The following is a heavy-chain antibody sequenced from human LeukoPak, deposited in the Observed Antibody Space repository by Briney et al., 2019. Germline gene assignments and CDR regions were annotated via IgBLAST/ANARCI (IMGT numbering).Heavy chain of an antibody. V-gene: IGHV4-34*01. J-gene: IGHJ6*03. D-gene: IGHD1-1*01. CDR3: ARLTTTGRGYIDV. Sequence: SETLSLTCAVYGGSFSGYYWSWIRQPPGKGLEWIGEINHSGSTNYNPSLKSRVTISVDKSMNQFSLKLRSVTAADTAVYYCARLTTTGRGYIDVWGKGTTVTVSS. CDR2: INHSGST. CDR1: GGSFSGYY.